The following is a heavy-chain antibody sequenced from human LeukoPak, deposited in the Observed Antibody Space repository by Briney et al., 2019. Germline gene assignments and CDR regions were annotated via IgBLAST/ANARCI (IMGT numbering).Heavy chain of an antibody. V-gene: IGHV3-74*01. CDR1: GFTFSKYW. CDR2: INNDGTVK. J-gene: IGHJ4*02. Sequence: GGSLRLSCAASGFTFSKYWMLWVRQAPGKGLERVSRINNDGTVKTYADSVKGRFIVSRENADNTMCLQMNSVRDEDTAVYYCATKQWLAPPPDSWGQGTPVTVSS. D-gene: IGHD6-19*01. CDR3: ATKQWLAPPPDS.